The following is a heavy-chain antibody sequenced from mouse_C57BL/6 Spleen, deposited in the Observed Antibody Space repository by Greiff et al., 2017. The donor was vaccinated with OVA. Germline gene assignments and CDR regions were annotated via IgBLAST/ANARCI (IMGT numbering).Heavy chain of an antibody. J-gene: IGHJ2*01. CDR3: ARKRIESFYSFEN. V-gene: IGHV1-69*01. Sequence: QVQLQQPGAELVMPGASVKLSCKASGYTFTSYWMHWVKQRPGQGLEWIGEIDPSDSYTNYNQKFKGKSTLTVDKYSSTAYMQLSSLTSVDSAVYYCARKRIESFYSFENWGEGTTLSDSS. CDR1: GYTFTSYW. D-gene: IGHD5-2*01. CDR2: IDPSDSYT.